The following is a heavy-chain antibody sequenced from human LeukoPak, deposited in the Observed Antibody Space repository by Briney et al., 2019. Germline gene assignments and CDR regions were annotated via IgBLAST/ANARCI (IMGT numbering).Heavy chain of an antibody. V-gene: IGHV3-66*01. CDR3: ARDLGAAGDY. Sequence: GGSLRLSCAASGFTVSSKYMSWVRQAPGKGLEWVSVIYSGGSTYYADSVRGRFTISRDNSKNTLYLQMNSLGAEDTAVYYCARDLGAAGDYWGQGTLVTVSS. J-gene: IGHJ4*02. D-gene: IGHD6-13*01. CDR2: IYSGGST. CDR1: GFTVSSKY.